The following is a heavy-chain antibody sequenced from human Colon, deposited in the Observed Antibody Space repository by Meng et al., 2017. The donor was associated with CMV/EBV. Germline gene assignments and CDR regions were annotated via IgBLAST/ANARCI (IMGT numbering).Heavy chain of an antibody. CDR1: GFIMRDYY. J-gene: IGHJ4*02. V-gene: IGHV3-11*01. CDR3: VRAEYGDYGGY. Sequence: GESLKISCATSGFIMRDYYLAWIRQAPGKGLEWISYISGSSNTIYYADSVKGRFTTSRDNAMRSLYLQMNNLTAEDTAVYYCVRAEYGDYGGYWGQGTLVTVSS. D-gene: IGHD4-23*01. CDR2: ISGSSNTI.